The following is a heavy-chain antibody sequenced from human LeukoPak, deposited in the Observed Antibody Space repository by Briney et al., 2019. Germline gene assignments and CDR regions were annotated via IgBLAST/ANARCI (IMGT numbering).Heavy chain of an antibody. CDR2: INHSGST. CDR3: AKDHMYYYDSSGYYFSLHPIDY. Sequence: SETLSLTCAVYGGSFSGYYWSWIRQPPGKGLEWIGEINHSGSTNYNPSLKSRVTISVDTSKNQFSLKLSSVTAADTAVYYCAKDHMYYYDSSGYYFSLHPIDYWGQGTLVTVSS. V-gene: IGHV4-34*01. CDR1: GGSFSGYY. J-gene: IGHJ4*02. D-gene: IGHD3-22*01.